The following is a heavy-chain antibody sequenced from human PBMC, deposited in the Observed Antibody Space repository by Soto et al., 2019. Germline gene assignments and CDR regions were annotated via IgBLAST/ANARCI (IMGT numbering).Heavy chain of an antibody. Sequence: QVQLVPSGAEVKKPGASVKVSCKASGYTFTGYYMHWVRQAPGQGLEWMGWINPNSGGTNYAQKFQGWVTMTRDTSISTAYMELSRLRSDDTAVYYCARDVSIAAESYGMDVWGQGTTVTVSS. CDR3: ARDVSIAAESYGMDV. J-gene: IGHJ6*02. D-gene: IGHD6-13*01. V-gene: IGHV1-2*04. CDR1: GYTFTGYY. CDR2: INPNSGGT.